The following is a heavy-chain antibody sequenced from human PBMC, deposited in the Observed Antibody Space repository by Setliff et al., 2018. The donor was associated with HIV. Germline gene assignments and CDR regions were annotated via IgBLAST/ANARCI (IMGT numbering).Heavy chain of an antibody. V-gene: IGHV3-11*04. CDR3: ARAYVSEWIQVWFDY. CDR2: ISSSGSTI. CDR1: GFTFSDYY. D-gene: IGHD3-16*01. J-gene: IGHJ4*02. Sequence: PGGSLRLSCAASGFTFSDYYMSWIRQAPGKGLEWVSYISSSGSTIYYADSVKGRFTISRDNAKNSLYLQMNSLRPEDTAVYYCARAYVSEWIQVWFDYWGQGTLVTVSS.